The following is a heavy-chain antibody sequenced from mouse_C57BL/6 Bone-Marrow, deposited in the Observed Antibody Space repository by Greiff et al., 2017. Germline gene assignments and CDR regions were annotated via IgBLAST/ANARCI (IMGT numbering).Heavy chain of an antibody. CDR1: GYTFTSYW. V-gene: IGHV1-69*01. CDR3: ARTFISTVVAGGYYAMDY. CDR2: IDPSDSYT. Sequence: QVQLQQPGAELVMPGASVKLSCKASGYTFTSYWMHWVKQRPGQGLEWIGEIDPSDSYTNYNQQFKGKSTLTVDKSSSTAYMQLSSLTSEDSAVYYCARTFISTVVAGGYYAMDYWGQGTSVTVSS. J-gene: IGHJ4*01. D-gene: IGHD1-1*01.